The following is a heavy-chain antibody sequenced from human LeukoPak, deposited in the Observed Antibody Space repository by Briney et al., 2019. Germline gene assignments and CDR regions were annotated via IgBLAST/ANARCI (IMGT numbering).Heavy chain of an antibody. CDR3: TAGTGRSDFDS. CDR1: GFTFTTAW. Sequence: PGGSLRLSCVASGFTFTTAWMTWVRQAPGKGLEWVGRIKSRISGETRDYAEAVRGRFTISRDDSKNTLSLQMNSLRTEDTALYYCTAGTGRSDFDSWGQGTLVTASS. CDR2: IKSRISGETR. J-gene: IGHJ4*02. D-gene: IGHD3/OR15-3a*01. V-gene: IGHV3-15*01.